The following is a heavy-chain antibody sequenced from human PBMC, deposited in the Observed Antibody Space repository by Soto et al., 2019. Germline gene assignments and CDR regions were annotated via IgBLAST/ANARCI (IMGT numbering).Heavy chain of an antibody. CDR3: AKLMGLIHDAFDI. Sequence: EVQLLESGGGLVQPGGSLRLSCAASGFTFSSYAMSWVRQAPGKGLEWVSAISGIGGSTYYADSVKGRFTISRDNSKNTLYLQMNSLRAEDTAVYYCAKLMGLIHDAFDIWGQGTMVTVSS. V-gene: IGHV3-23*01. CDR1: GFTFSSYA. CDR2: ISGIGGST. J-gene: IGHJ3*02. D-gene: IGHD2-8*01.